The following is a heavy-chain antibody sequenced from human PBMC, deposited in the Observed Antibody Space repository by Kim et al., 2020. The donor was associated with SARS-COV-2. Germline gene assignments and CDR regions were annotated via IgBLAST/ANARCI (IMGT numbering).Heavy chain of an antibody. V-gene: IGHV3-74*01. Sequence: YADSVKGRFTISRDNAKITLYLQMNSLRAEDTAVYYCAREVSTGWYYFDYWGQGTLVTVSS. CDR3: AREVSTGWYYFDY. D-gene: IGHD6-19*01. J-gene: IGHJ4*02.